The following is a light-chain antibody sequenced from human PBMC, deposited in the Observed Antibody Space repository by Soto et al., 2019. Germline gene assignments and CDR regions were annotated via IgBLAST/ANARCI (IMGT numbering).Light chain of an antibody. CDR2: QVT. J-gene: IGLJ1*01. V-gene: IGLV2-14*01. Sequence: TQPASVSGSPGQSITISCTGTSSDVGIYNYVSWYQQHPGKAPKLMIYQVTNRPSGVSNRFSGSKSGNTASLTISGLQAEDEADYYCSSYTGSTTYVFGTGTKV. CDR3: SSYTGSTTYV. CDR1: SSDVGIYNY.